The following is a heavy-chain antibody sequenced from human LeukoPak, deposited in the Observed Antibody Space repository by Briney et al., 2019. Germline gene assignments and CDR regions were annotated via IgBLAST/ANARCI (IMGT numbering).Heavy chain of an antibody. D-gene: IGHD3-3*01. J-gene: IGHJ4*02. Sequence: ASVKVSCKASGYTFRSYGISWVRQAPGQGLEWMGWISGHNGNTNYAQKVQDRVTMTTDKSTSTAYMELRSLRSDDTAVYYCARGARSSSPDYWGQGTLVTVSS. CDR1: GYTFRSYG. CDR3: ARGARSSSPDY. CDR2: ISGHNGNT. V-gene: IGHV1-18*01.